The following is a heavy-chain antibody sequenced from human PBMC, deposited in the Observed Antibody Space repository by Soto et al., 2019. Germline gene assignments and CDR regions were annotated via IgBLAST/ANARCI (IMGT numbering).Heavy chain of an antibody. CDR1: GYSFTSYW. Sequence: PGASLKISCKGSGYSFTSYWIGWVRQMPGKGLEWMGIIYPGDSDTRYSQSFQGQVTSSADKSSSTAYLQWSSLNASDSAMYYCARRSPIMSGRDVWGQGTTVTVSS. CDR3: ARRSPIMSGRDV. D-gene: IGHD1-20*01. V-gene: IGHV5-51*01. CDR2: IYPGDSDT. J-gene: IGHJ6*02.